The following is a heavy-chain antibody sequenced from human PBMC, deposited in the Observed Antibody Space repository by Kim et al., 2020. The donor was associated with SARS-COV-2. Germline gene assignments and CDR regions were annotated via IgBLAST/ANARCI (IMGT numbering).Heavy chain of an antibody. V-gene: IGHV3-11*05. D-gene: IGHD1-26*01. Sequence: YADSVKGRFTISRDNSKDTLYLHMGSLTAEDTAVYFCARVSSGRWFFDSCGQGTLVTVSS. CDR3: ARVSSGRWFFDS. J-gene: IGHJ4*02.